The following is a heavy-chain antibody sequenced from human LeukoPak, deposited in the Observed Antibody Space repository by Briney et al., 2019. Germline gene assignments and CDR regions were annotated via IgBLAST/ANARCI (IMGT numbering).Heavy chain of an antibody. CDR2: INYSGST. J-gene: IGHJ4*02. D-gene: IGHD3-22*01. CDR3: ARQSLSRVIVVVTVFDY. V-gene: IGHV4-59*08. Sequence: ETLSLTCTVSGGSISNYYWSWIRQPPGKGLEWIAYINYSGSTNYNPSLKSRVTISVDTSKNHFSLKLSSVTAADTAVYYCARQSLSRVIVVVTVFDYWGQGTLVTVSS. CDR1: GGSISNYY.